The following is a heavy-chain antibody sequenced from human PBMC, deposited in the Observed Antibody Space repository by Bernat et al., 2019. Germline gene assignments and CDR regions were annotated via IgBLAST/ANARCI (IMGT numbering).Heavy chain of an antibody. J-gene: IGHJ2*01. CDR1: GYTFTNYA. CDR2: INTANGNT. D-gene: IGHD3-10*01. Sequence: QVQLVQSGDELKKPGASVKVSCKASGYTFTNYAIHWVRQAPGQSPEWLGWINTANGNTKYSRRFQDRVTITRDTSASTAYMEVTSLQSEDTAVFYCARGPTPLWFGELRDWFFDLWGRGTLVTVSS. CDR3: ARGPTPLWFGELRDWFFDL. V-gene: IGHV1-3*04.